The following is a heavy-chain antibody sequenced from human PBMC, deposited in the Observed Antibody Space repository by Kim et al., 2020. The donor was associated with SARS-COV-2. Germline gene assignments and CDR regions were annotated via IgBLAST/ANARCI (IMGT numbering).Heavy chain of an antibody. V-gene: IGHV1-18*01. CDR2: ISAYNGNT. D-gene: IGHD6-13*01. J-gene: IGHJ5*02. CDR3: ARTRQQLASANWFDP. Sequence: ASVKVSCKASGYTFTSYGISWVRQAPGQGLEWMGWISAYNGNTNYAQKLQGRVTMTTDTSTSTAYMELRSLRSDDTAVYYCARTRQQLASANWFDPWGQGTLVTVSS. CDR1: GYTFTSYG.